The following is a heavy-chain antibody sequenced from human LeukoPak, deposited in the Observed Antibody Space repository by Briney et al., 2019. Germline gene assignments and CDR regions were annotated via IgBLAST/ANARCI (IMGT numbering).Heavy chain of an antibody. D-gene: IGHD3-9*01. Sequence: PSGTLSLTCTVSGGSISSSSYYWGWIRQPPGKGLEWIGSIYYSGSTYYNPSLKSRVTISVDTSKNQFSLKLSSVTAADTAVYYCAREYYDILTGYYISGFDPWGQGTLVTVSS. CDR1: GGSISSSSYY. CDR3: AREYYDILTGYYISGFDP. CDR2: IYYSGST. V-gene: IGHV4-39*02. J-gene: IGHJ5*02.